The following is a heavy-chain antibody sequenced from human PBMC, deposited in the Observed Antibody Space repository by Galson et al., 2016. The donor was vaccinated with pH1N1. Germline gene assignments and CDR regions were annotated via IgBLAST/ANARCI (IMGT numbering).Heavy chain of an antibody. J-gene: IGHJ5*02. V-gene: IGHV4-39*01. CDR3: TRRDTSLGRFDP. D-gene: IGHD3-3*02. CDR2: IYYSGST. Sequence: ATLSLTCTVSGDSISSSPYYWGWVRQPPGKGLEWIGSIYYSGSTNYNPSLRSRVTISVDTSNSQFSLKLHSVSAADTAVYYCTRRDTSLGRFDPWGQGTLVTVSS. CDR1: GDSISSSPYY.